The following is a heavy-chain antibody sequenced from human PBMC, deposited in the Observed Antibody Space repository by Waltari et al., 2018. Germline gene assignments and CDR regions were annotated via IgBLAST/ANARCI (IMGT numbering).Heavy chain of an antibody. CDR3: ARATREYYYYYYGMDV. J-gene: IGHJ6*02. D-gene: IGHD3-10*01. CDR2: IYYSGST. V-gene: IGHV4-59*01. Sequence: QVQLQESGPGLVKPSETLSLTCTVSGGSLSSYYSSWIRQPPGKGLEWIGYIYYSGSTNYNPSLKSRVTISVDTSKNQFSLKLSSVTAADTAVYYCARATREYYYYYYGMDVWGQGTTVTVSS. CDR1: GGSLSSYY.